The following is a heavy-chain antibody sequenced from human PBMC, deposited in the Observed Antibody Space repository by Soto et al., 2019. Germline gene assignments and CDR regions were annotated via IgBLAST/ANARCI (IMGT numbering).Heavy chain of an antibody. CDR2: INWNGGST. D-gene: IGHD3-10*01. CDR1: GFTFDDYG. V-gene: IGHV3-20*04. Sequence: GGSLRLSCAASGFTFDDYGMSWVRQAPGKGLEWVSGINWNGGSTGYADSVKGRFTISRDNAKNSLYLQMNSLRAEDTALYYCARDRQGYGSGSSYWSGDSTLEGRVVVGAPTMIDFPNPLQPLPWG. J-gene: IGHJ5*02. CDR3: ARDRQGYGSGSSYWSGDSTLEGRVVVGAPTMIDFPNPLQPLP.